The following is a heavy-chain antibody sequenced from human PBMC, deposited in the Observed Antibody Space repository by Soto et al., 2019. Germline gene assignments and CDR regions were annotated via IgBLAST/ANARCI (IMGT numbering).Heavy chain of an antibody. CDR1: GGSITSNY. CDR3: ARDTRYYYGMDV. V-gene: IGHV4-59*01. CDR2: IYYSGST. J-gene: IGHJ6*02. Sequence: SETLSLTCSVSGGSITSNYWSWIRQPPGKGLEWIGYIYYSGSTNYNPSLKSRVTISADTSRNQFSLKLRSVTAADTAVYYCARDTRYYYGMDVWGQGTTVTVSS. D-gene: IGHD2-15*01.